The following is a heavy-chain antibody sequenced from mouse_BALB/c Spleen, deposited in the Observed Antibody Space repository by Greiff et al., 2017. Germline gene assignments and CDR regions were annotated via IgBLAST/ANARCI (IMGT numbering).Heavy chain of an antibody. V-gene: IGHV1-7*01. Sequence: VQLQQSGAELAKPGASVKMSCKASGYTFTSYWMHWVKQRPGQGLEWIGYINPSTGYTEYNQKFKDKATLTADKSSSTAYMQLSSLTSEDSAVYYCARSTSYDYDETYWGQGTLVTVSA. CDR2: INPSTGYT. CDR3: ARSTSYDYDETY. J-gene: IGHJ3*01. CDR1: GYTFTSYW. D-gene: IGHD2-4*01.